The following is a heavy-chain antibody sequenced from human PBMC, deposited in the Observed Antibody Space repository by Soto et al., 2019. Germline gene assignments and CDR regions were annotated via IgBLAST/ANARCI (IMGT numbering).Heavy chain of an antibody. CDR2: IYYSGST. CDR1: GGSISSSSYY. CDR3: ARHYDILTGYYRGGYYYGMDV. D-gene: IGHD3-9*01. J-gene: IGHJ6*02. V-gene: IGHV4-39*01. Sequence: QLQLQESGPGLVKPSETLSLTCTVSGGSISSSSYYWGWIRQPPGKGLEWIRSIYYSGSTYYNPSLKSRVTISVDTSKNQFSLKLSSVTAADTAVYYCARHYDILTGYYRGGYYYGMDVWGQGTTVTVSS.